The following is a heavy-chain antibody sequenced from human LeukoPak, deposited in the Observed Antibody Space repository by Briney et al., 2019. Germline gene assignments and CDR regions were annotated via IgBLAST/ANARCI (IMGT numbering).Heavy chain of an antibody. D-gene: IGHD4-17*01. V-gene: IGHV4-4*07. CDR1: GDSFTSYF. Sequence: PSETLSLTCTVSGDSFTSYFWSWIRQPAGKGLEWIGHIYYTGSTKYNPSLTSRVSMSVDTSKNQFSLKLPSVTAADTAVYYCARCDFGLRCNWFDPWGQGTLVTVSS. CDR2: IYYTGST. J-gene: IGHJ5*02. CDR3: ARCDFGLRCNWFDP.